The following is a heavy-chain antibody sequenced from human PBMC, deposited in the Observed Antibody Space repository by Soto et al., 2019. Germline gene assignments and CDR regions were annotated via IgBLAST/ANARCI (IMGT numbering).Heavy chain of an antibody. D-gene: IGHD2-2*01. CDR3: AREDRDRETVLVPAAIDGMDG. J-gene: IGHJ6*02. CDR1: GGTFSRYS. V-gene: IGHV1-69*08. Sequence: QVQLVQSGAEVKKPGSSVKVSCKASGGTFSRYSITWVRQAPGHGLEWIGRIIPIFGIASYAQKFQGRVTITADESTSTAYMELSSLRSDDTAVYYCAREDRDRETVLVPAAIDGMDGWGQGTKVTVSS. CDR2: IIPIFGIA.